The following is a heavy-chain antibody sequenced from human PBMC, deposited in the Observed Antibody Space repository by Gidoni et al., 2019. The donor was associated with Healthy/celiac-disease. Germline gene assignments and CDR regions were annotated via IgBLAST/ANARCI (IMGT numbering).Heavy chain of an antibody. CDR2: ISAYNGNT. V-gene: IGHV1-18*01. CDR1: GYTFTSYG. D-gene: IGHD3-3*01. Sequence: QVQLVQSGAEVKKPGASVKVSCKASGYTFTSYGISWVRQAPGQGLEWRGWISAYNGNTNYAQKLQGRVTMTTDTSTSTAYMELRSLRSDDTAVYYGARDHGAPDFWSGYLNWFDPWGQGTLVTVSS. CDR3: ARDHGAPDFWSGYLNWFDP. J-gene: IGHJ5*02.